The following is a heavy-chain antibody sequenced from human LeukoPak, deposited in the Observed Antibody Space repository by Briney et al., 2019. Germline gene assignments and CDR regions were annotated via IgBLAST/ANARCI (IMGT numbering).Heavy chain of an antibody. Sequence: KSLQISCMAFGYSFTNYSITWVRQMPGKGLDWMGRIDPRDSYSNYSPSFQGHVTISVDKSINTVYLHWNSLKASDTAMYYCARLGEEWLVHNWFDPWGQGTLVTVSS. V-gene: IGHV5-10-1*01. D-gene: IGHD6-19*01. CDR3: ARLGEEWLVHNWFDP. J-gene: IGHJ5*02. CDR2: IDPRDSYS. CDR1: GYSFTNYS.